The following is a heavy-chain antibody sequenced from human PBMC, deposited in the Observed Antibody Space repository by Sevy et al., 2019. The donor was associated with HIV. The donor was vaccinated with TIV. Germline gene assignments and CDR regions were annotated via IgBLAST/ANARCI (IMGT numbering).Heavy chain of an antibody. V-gene: IGHV4-39*01. CDR3: ARLPQWLSPSFDQ. D-gene: IGHD6-19*01. CDR2: VYNGGET. Sequence: SETLSLTCTVSGASMRSSHNWGWIRQPPGEGLQWIGSVYNGGETFFNPSLKSRVTIFIDMSKNQFSLKLTSVTAADTAVYYCARLPQWLSPSFDQWGRGTLVTVSS. CDR1: GASMRSSHN. J-gene: IGHJ4*02.